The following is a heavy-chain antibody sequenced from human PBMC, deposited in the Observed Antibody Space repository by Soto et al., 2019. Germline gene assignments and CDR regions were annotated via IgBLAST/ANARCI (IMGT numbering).Heavy chain of an antibody. CDR2: ISSNGGST. V-gene: IGHV3-64D*06. Sequence: AGGSLRLSCSASGFTFSSYAMHWVRQAPGKGLEYVSAISSNGGSTYYADSVKGRFTISRDNSKNTLYLQMSSLRAEDTAVYYCVKGGRIAGTTSFDYWGQGTLVTVSS. D-gene: IGHD6-13*01. J-gene: IGHJ4*02. CDR3: VKGGRIAGTTSFDY. CDR1: GFTFSSYA.